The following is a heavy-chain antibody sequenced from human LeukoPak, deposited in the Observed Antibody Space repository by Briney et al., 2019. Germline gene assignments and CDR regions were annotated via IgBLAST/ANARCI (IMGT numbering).Heavy chain of an antibody. V-gene: IGHV4-59*01. CDR1: GGSISSYY. CDR3: ARGQHYYDSSGYYLFDY. CDR2: IYYSGST. J-gene: IGHJ4*02. D-gene: IGHD3-22*01. Sequence: PSETLSLTCTVSGGSISSYYWSWIRQPPGKGLEWIGYIYYSGSTNYNPSLKSRVTISVDTSKNQFSLKLSSVTAADTAVYYCARGQHYYDSSGYYLFDYWGQGTLVTVSS.